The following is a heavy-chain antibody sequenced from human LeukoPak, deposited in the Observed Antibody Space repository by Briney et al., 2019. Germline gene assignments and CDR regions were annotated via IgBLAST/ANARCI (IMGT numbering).Heavy chain of an antibody. V-gene: IGHV3-23*01. Sequence: AGGSLRLSCAASGFTFSSYAMSWVRQAPGKGLEWVSAISGSGGSTYYADSVKGRFTISRDNSKNTLYLQMNSLRAEYTAVYYCAKVGLLGKYNWFDPWGQGTLVTVSS. CDR1: GFTFSSYA. CDR2: ISGSGGST. CDR3: AKVGLLGKYNWFDP. J-gene: IGHJ5*02. D-gene: IGHD1-26*01.